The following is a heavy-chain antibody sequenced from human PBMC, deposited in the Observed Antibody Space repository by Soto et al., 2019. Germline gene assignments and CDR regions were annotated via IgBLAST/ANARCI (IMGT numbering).Heavy chain of an antibody. CDR2: IWYDGSNK. CDR1: GFTFSSYG. D-gene: IGHD1-26*01. J-gene: IGHJ3*02. Sequence: PGGSLRLSCAASGFTFSSYGMHWVRQAPGKGLEWVAVIWYDGSNKYYADSVKGRFTISRDNSKNTLYLQMNSQRAEDTAVYYCARALPPRAFDIWGQGTMVTVSS. V-gene: IGHV3-33*01. CDR3: ARALPPRAFDI.